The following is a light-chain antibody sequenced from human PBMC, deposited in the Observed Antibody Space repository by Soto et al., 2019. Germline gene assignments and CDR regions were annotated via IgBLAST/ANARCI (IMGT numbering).Light chain of an antibody. Sequence: IVLTQSPGTLSLSPGETATLSCRASQSINDDFLAWYQQRPGQPPRLLIYVASFRATGIPDRFSGSGSGTEFTLTISRLEPEDFAVYFYQQYGRSPLTFGGGTKVEIK. J-gene: IGKJ4*01. CDR2: VAS. V-gene: IGKV3-20*01. CDR1: QSINDDF. CDR3: QQYGRSPLT.